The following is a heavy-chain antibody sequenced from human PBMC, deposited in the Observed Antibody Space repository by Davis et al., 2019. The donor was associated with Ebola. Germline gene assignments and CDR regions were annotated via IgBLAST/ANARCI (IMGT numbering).Heavy chain of an antibody. V-gene: IGHV3-30*03. D-gene: IGHD2-2*01. J-gene: IGHJ6*02. Sequence: GGSLRLSCAASAFTFSTYGMHWVRQAPGKGLEWVAVILYDGTNKYYADSVKGRFTISRDNFKNTLYLQMNSLRAEDTAVYYCARDGDIVVVPAATGYYYYGMDVWGQGTTVTVSS. CDR1: AFTFSTYG. CDR3: ARDGDIVVVPAATGYYYYGMDV. CDR2: ILYDGTNK.